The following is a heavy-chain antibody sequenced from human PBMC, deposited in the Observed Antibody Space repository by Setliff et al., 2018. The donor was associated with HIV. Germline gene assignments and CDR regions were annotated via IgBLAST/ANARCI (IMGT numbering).Heavy chain of an antibody. Sequence: SETLSLTCTVSGGSISSGSYYWSWIRQPAGKGLEWIGHIYTSGSTNYNPSLKSRVTISVDTSRNQFSLRLNSVTAADTAVYYCARPTTGLGGGAAFDIWGQGTMVTVSS. CDR2: IYTSGST. CDR1: GGSISSGSYY. J-gene: IGHJ3*02. V-gene: IGHV4-61*09. CDR3: ARPTTGLGGGAAFDI. D-gene: IGHD2-8*01.